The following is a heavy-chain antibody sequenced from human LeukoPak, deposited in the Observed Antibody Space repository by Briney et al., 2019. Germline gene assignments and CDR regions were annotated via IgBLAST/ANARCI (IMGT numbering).Heavy chain of an antibody. V-gene: IGHV1-2*02. CDR1: GYTFTGYY. J-gene: IGHJ4*02. D-gene: IGHD3-22*01. Sequence: ASVEVSCKASGYTFTGYYVHWVRQAPGQGLEWMGWINPNSGGTNYAQKFQGRVTMTRDTSISTVYMELSRLRSDDTAVYYCARDYRYYGSSGYYPYWGQGILVTVSS. CDR2: INPNSGGT. CDR3: ARDYRYYGSSGYYPY.